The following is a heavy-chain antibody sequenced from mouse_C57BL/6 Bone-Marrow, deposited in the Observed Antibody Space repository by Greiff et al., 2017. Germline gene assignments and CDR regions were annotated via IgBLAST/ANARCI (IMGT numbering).Heavy chain of an antibody. CDR1: GYTFTSYW. V-gene: IGHV1-69*01. CDR3: APGYFDY. CDR2: IDPSDSYT. J-gene: IGHJ2*01. Sequence: QVQLQQPGAELVMPGASVKLSCKASGYTFTSYWMHWVKQRPGQGLEWIGEIDPSDSYTNYNQKFKGKSTLTVDKSSRTAYMQLSSLTSEDSAVYYCAPGYFDYWGQGTTLTVSS.